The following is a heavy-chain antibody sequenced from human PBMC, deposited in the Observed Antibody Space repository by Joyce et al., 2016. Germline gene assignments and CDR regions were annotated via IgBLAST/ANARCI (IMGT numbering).Heavy chain of an antibody. V-gene: IGHV1-8*01. J-gene: IGHJ4*02. D-gene: IGHD7-27*01. CDR1: GYTFTNFD. CDR3: ARNKYGTGDFDF. Sequence: QVQLVQSGAEVKKPGASVKVSCKASGYTFTNFDINWVRQAPGQGLEWLGWMTPNSGNTGYAQNVQGRVTMTSDTSISTAYMELSSLRSEDTAVYFCARNKYGTGDFDFWGQGTPVTVSS. CDR2: MTPNSGNT.